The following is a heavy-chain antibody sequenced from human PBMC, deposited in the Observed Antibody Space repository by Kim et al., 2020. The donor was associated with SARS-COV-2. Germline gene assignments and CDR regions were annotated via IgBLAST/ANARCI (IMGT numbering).Heavy chain of an antibody. CDR2: INHSGST. D-gene: IGHD6-13*01. J-gene: IGHJ6*02. CDR3: ARVDSSSWVGMDV. Sequence: SETLSLTCAVYGGSFSGYYWSWIRQPPGKGLEWIGEINHSGSTNYNPSLKSRVTISVDTSKNQFSLKLSSVTAADTAVYYCARVDSSSWVGMDVWGQGTTVTVSS. CDR1: GGSFSGYY. V-gene: IGHV4-34*01.